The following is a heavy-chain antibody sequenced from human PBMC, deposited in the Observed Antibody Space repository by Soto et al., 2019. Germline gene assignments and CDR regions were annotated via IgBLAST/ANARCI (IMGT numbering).Heavy chain of an antibody. CDR1: GFSFNDAW. Sequence: EVQLVESGGGLVKPGGSLRLSCATYGFSFNDAWLRWVRQAPGKGLEWVGRLKGKNVGGTPDHDAPVTGRFSISSDDSKTMLYLQMNNLNSEDTAVYYCATDFGYSSGQNDNWGQGTLVTVSS. V-gene: IGHV3-15*07. J-gene: IGHJ4*02. D-gene: IGHD6-19*01. CDR2: LKGKNVGGTP. CDR3: ATDFGYSSGQNDN.